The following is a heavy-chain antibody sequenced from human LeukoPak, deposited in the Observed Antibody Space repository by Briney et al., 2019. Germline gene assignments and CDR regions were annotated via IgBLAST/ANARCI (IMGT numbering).Heavy chain of an antibody. CDR2: ISTTTRFA. J-gene: IGHJ3*01. V-gene: IGHV3-11*06. CDR1: KFNFGDYY. CDR3: VRDSNIDALDL. D-gene: IGHD2/OR15-2a*01. Sequence: GGSLRLSCTASKFNFGDYYMSWIRQAPGKGLEWISYISTTTRFANYADSVKGRFTISRDNANNSLFLQMHSLRAEDTAIYFCVRDSNIDALDLWGQGTMVIVSS.